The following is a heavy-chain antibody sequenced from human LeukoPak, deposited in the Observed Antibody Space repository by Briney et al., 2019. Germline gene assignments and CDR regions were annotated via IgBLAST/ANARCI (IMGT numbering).Heavy chain of an antibody. Sequence: PGGSLRLSCAASGFTFSSYSMNWVRQAPGKGLEWVSSISSSSSYIYYADSVKGRFTISRDNAKNSLHPQMNSLRAEDTAVYYCARGYPEYYFDYWGQGTLVTVSS. D-gene: IGHD3-16*02. J-gene: IGHJ4*02. CDR3: ARGYPEYYFDY. CDR2: ISSSSSYI. V-gene: IGHV3-21*01. CDR1: GFTFSSYS.